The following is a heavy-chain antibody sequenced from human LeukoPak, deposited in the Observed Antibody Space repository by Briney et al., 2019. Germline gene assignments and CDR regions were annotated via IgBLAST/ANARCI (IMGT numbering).Heavy chain of an antibody. V-gene: IGHV4-38-2*02. D-gene: IGHD3-22*01. CDR1: GYSISSGYY. Sequence: PSETLSLTCTVSGYSISSGYYWGWIRQPPGKGLEWIGSIYHSGSTYYNPSLKSRVTISVDTSKNQFSLKLSSVTAADTAVYYCATVGGSGYYSDAFDIWGQGTMVTVSS. J-gene: IGHJ3*02. CDR3: ATVGGSGYYSDAFDI. CDR2: IYHSGST.